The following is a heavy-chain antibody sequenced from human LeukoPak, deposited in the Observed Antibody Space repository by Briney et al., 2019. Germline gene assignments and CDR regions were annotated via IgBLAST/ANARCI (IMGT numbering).Heavy chain of an antibody. CDR2: IYHSGST. D-gene: IGHD6-13*01. V-gene: IGHV4-4*02. Sequence: PSGTLSLTCAVSGGSISSSNRWSWVRQPPGKGLEWIGEIYHSGSTNYNPSLKSRVTISVDRSKNQFSLKLSSVTAADTAVYYCASVGERRSRYSSSWYGYWGQGTLVTVSS. J-gene: IGHJ4*02. CDR1: GGSISSSNR. CDR3: ASVGERRSRYSSSWYGY.